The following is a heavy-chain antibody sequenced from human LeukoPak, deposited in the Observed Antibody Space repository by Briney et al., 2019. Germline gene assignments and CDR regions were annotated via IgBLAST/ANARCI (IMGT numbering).Heavy chain of an antibody. V-gene: IGHV1-2*02. CDR1: GYTFTGYY. CDR2: INPNSGGT. CDR3: AVTRGYSSGWYVGASWFDP. D-gene: IGHD6-19*01. Sequence: GASVKVSCKASGYTFTGYYMHWVRQAPGQGLEWMGWINPNSGGTNYAQKFQGRVTMTRDTSISTAYMELSRLRSDDTAVYYCAVTRGYSSGWYVGASWFDPWGQGTLVTVSS. J-gene: IGHJ5*02.